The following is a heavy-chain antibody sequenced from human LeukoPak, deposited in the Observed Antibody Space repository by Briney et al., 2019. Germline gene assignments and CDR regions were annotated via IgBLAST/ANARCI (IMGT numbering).Heavy chain of an antibody. CDR2: IYYSGST. D-gene: IGHD3-9*01. J-gene: IGHJ4*02. V-gene: IGHV4-30-4*07. CDR1: GGSISSGGYS. Sequence: SQTLSLTCAVSGGSISSGGYSWSWIRQPPGKGLEWIGYIYYSGSTYYNPSLKSRVTISVDTSKNQFSLKLSSVTAADTAVYYCARARANRLRYFDWLLGTYFDYWGQGTLVTVSS. CDR3: ARARANRLRYFDWLLGTYFDY.